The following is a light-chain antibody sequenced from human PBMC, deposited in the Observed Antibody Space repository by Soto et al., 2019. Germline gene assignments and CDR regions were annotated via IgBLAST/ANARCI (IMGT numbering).Light chain of an antibody. V-gene: IGKV3-20*01. CDR3: QQYGGSPPYT. CDR2: GAS. J-gene: IGKJ2*01. CDR1: QSVSSNY. Sequence: EIVLTQSPGTLSLSPGERATLSCRASQSVSSNYLAWYQQKPGQTPRLLIYGASSRATGIPDRFSGSGSGTDFTLTISRLKLEDFAVYYCQQYGGSPPYTFGQGSKLE.